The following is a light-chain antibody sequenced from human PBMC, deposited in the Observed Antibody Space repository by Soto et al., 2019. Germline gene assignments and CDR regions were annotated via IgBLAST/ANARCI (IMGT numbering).Light chain of an antibody. Sequence: QSALTQPASVSGSPGQSITISCTGARTDVDGHDYVSWYQQHPGQAPKLMIFDVHNRPSGVSSRFSGSKSGDTASLTISGLQAEDDGDYYCSSYTASAPFYVFGTGPKVTVL. J-gene: IGLJ1*01. CDR3: SSYTASAPFYV. CDR1: RTDVDGHDY. CDR2: DVH. V-gene: IGLV2-14*03.